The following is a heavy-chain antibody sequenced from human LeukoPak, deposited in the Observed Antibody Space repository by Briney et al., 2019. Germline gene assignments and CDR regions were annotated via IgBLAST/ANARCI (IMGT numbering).Heavy chain of an antibody. V-gene: IGHV3-9*01. J-gene: IGHJ4*02. CDR3: ARDVLWDIVVVPAAIPDY. CDR1: GFTFDDYA. D-gene: IGHD2-2*02. CDR2: ISWNSGSI. Sequence: PGGSLRLSCAASGFTFDDYAMHWVRQAPGKGLEWVSGISWNSGSIGYADSVKGRFTISRDNAKNSLYLQMNSLRAEDTAVYYCARDVLWDIVVVPAAIPDYWGQGTLVTVSS.